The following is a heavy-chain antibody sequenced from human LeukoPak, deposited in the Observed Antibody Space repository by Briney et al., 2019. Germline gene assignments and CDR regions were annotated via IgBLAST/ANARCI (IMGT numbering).Heavy chain of an antibody. D-gene: IGHD6-19*01. Sequence: GGPLRLSCAAAGFTFSSYSMNWVRQAPGKGLEWVSSISSSSSYIYYADSVKGRFTISRDNAKNSLYLQLNSLRAEDTAVYYCARDHGYSSGPINNWGKGTLVSVSS. V-gene: IGHV3-21*01. CDR3: ARDHGYSSGPINN. J-gene: IGHJ4*02. CDR2: ISSSSSYI. CDR1: GFTFSSYS.